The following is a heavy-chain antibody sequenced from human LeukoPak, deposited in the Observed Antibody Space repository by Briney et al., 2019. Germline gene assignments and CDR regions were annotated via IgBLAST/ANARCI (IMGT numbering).Heavy chain of an antibody. V-gene: IGHV3-30-3*01. J-gene: IGHJ5*02. CDR2: ISYDGSNK. D-gene: IGHD1-26*01. CDR1: GFTFSSYA. CDR3: ARPADSWEGWFDP. Sequence: GGSLRLSCAASGFTFSSYAMHWVRQAPGKGLEWVAVISYDGSNKYYADSVRGRFTISRDNSKNTLYLQMNSLRAEDTAVYYCARPADSWEGWFDPWGQGTRVTVSS.